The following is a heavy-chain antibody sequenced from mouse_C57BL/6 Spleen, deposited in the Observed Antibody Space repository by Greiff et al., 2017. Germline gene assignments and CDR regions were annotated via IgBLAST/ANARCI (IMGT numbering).Heavy chain of an antibody. CDR3: ARPERGAWFAY. V-gene: IGHV5-17*01. Sequence: EVKLVESGGGLVKPGGSLKLSCAASGFTFSDYGMHWVRQAPEKGLEWVAYISSGSSTIYYADPVKGRFPISRDNAKNTLFLQMTSLRSEDTAMYYCARPERGAWFAYWGQGTLVTVSA. CDR2: ISSGSSTI. J-gene: IGHJ3*01. CDR1: GFTFSDYG.